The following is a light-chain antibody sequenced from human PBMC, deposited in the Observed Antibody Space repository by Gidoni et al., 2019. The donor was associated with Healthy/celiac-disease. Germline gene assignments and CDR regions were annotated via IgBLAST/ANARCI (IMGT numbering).Light chain of an antibody. CDR3: SSYTSSSTYV. V-gene: IGLV2-14*01. CDR2: DVS. J-gene: IGLJ1*01. Sequence: QSALTQPASVSGSPGQSITISCTGTSSDVGGYNYGSWYQQHPGKAPKLMIYDVSKRPSGVSNRFSGSKSGNTASLTISGLQAEDEADYYCSSYTSSSTYVFGTWPKVTVL. CDR1: SSDVGGYNY.